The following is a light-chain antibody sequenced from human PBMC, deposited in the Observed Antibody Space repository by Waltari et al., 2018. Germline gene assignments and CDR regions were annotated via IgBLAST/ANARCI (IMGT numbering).Light chain of an antibody. CDR1: RGISTS. CDR2: AAS. J-gene: IGKJ4*01. CDR3: QHLNSYPVT. Sequence: DIQLTQSPSFLSASVGDRVTITCRASRGISTSLAWYQQKPGKAPNLLIFAASTLQSGVPSRFSGSGSGTEFTLTISSLQPEDFATYYCQHLNSYPVTFGGGTKVEIK. V-gene: IGKV1-9*01.